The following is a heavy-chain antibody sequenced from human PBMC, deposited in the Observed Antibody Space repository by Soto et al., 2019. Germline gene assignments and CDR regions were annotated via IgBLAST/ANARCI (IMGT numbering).Heavy chain of an antibody. CDR3: ARVYGSGTYPIDY. Sequence: QVQLVESGGGVVQPGRSLRLSCAASGFAFSSYGMHWVRQAPGKGLEWVTVIWSGGSDKYYADSVKGRFTISRDNSKNRLYLQMNSLRAEDTAVYYCARVYGSGTYPIDYWGQGTLVTVSS. V-gene: IGHV3-33*01. CDR1: GFAFSSYG. J-gene: IGHJ4*02. D-gene: IGHD3-10*01. CDR2: IWSGGSDK.